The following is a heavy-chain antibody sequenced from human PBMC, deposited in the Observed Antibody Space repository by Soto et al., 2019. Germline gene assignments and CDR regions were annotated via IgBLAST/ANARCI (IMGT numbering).Heavy chain of an antibody. CDR2: ISSSSSYI. V-gene: IGHV3-21*01. D-gene: IGHD5-12*01. CDR1: GFTFSSYS. CDR3: ARAWSDATITYNWFDP. Sequence: PGGSLRLSCAASGFTFSSYSMNWVRQAPGKGLEWVSSISSSSSYIYYADSVKGRFTISRDNAKNSLYLQMNSLRAEDTAVYYCARAWSDATITYNWFDPWGQGTLVTVSS. J-gene: IGHJ5*02.